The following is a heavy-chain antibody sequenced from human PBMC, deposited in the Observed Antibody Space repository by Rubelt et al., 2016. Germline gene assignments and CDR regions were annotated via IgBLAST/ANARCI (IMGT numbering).Heavy chain of an antibody. CDR1: GGSISTGGYY. Sequence: QVQLRESGPGLVKPSQTLSLTCSVSGGSISTGGYYWSWIRQHPAKGLEWIGYIYYSGSTYYSPSLRSRVTLSVDTSRNQISLKLNSVTVADTAIYYCARDWTTGLPHAFDICGQGTMVTVSS. V-gene: IGHV4-31*03. J-gene: IGHJ3*02. CDR2: IYYSGST. CDR3: ARDWTTGLPHAFDI. D-gene: IGHD1-14*01.